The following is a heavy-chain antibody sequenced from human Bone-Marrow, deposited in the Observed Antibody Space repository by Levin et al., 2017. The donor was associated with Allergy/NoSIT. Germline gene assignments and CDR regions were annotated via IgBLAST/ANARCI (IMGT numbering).Heavy chain of an antibody. J-gene: IGHJ4*02. V-gene: IGHV3-23*01. CDR1: GFTFSSYA. CDR3: ARAQFCSSTTCYGFDY. D-gene: IGHD2-2*01. CDR2: ISGSGDGT. Sequence: GGSLRLSCAASGFTFSSYAMSWVRQAPEKGLEWVSGISGSGDGTSYTDSVKGRFAISRDNSKNTLYLQMNSLRAEDTAVYYCARAQFCSSTTCYGFDYWGPGTLVTVSS.